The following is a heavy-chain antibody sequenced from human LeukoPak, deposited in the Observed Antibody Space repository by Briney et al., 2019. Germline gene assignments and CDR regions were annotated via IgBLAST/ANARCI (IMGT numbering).Heavy chain of an antibody. D-gene: IGHD3-16*01. CDR2: ISSSSTI. Sequence: ESGGSLRLSCAASGFIFSDYSMNWVRQAPGKGLQWVSYISSSSTIYYADSVRGRFTISRDNAKKSLYLQINSLRAEDTAVYSCGKNEAMTTFRGDRRYYYMAVWGKGTTVTISS. CDR3: GKNEAMTTFRGDRRYYYMAV. J-gene: IGHJ6*03. CDR1: GFIFSDYS. V-gene: IGHV3-48*01.